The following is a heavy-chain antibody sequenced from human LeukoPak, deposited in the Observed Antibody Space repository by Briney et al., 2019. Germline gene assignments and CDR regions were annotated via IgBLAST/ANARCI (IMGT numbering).Heavy chain of an antibody. D-gene: IGHD6-13*01. CDR1: GGSISSYY. Sequence: SETLSLTYTVSGGSISSYYWSWIRQPPGKGLEWIGYVYYSGSTNYNPSLKSRVTISVDTSKNQFSLRLSSVTAADTAVYYCARISSSNWYNERGAFDVWGQGTMVTVSS. J-gene: IGHJ3*01. CDR3: ARISSSNWYNERGAFDV. CDR2: VYYSGST. V-gene: IGHV4-59*01.